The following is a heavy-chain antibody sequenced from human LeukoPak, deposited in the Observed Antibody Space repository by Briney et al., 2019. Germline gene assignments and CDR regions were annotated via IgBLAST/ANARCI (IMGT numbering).Heavy chain of an antibody. CDR2: ISYDGSNK. J-gene: IGHJ4*02. Sequence: GGSLRLSCAASGFTFSSYGMHWVRQAPGKGLEWVAVISYDGSNKYYADSVKGRFTISRDNSKNTLYLQMNSLRAEDTAVYYCARDNSFDWWGAFDYWGQGTLVTVSS. CDR3: ARDNSFDWWGAFDY. V-gene: IGHV3-30*19. D-gene: IGHD3-9*01. CDR1: GFTFSSYG.